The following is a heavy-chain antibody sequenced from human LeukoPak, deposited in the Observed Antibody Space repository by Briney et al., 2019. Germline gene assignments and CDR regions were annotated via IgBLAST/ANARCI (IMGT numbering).Heavy chain of an antibody. Sequence: GGSLRLSCVDSGNTFSSHWMSWVRQAPGKGLEWVSSISGRSTHIYYGDSVKGRFSISRDNAQNLVFLQMNSLRVEDTAVYYCVRAFPPLRTATAGDFWGQGVLVTVSS. V-gene: IGHV3-21*06. D-gene: IGHD4-11*01. CDR2: ISGRSTHI. J-gene: IGHJ4*02. CDR3: VRAFPPLRTATAGDF. CDR1: GNTFSSHW.